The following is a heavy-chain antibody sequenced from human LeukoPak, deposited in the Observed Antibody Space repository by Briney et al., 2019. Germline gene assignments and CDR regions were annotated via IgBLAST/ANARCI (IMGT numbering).Heavy chain of an antibody. J-gene: IGHJ5*02. CDR1: GGSISTYY. D-gene: IGHD2-2*02. CDR3: ATSGLGYCSSTSCYTGGWFDP. CDR2: VHYSGNT. V-gene: IGHV4-59*01. Sequence: SETLSLTCTVSGGSISTYYWSWIRQPPGKGLEWLGYVHYSGNTNYNPSLESRVTISVDTSKNQFSLKLSSVTAADTAVYYCATSGLGYCSSTSCYTGGWFDPWGQGTLVTVSS.